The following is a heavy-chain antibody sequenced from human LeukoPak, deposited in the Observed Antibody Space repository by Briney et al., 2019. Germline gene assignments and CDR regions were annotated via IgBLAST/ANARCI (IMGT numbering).Heavy chain of an antibody. CDR1: GGTFSSYA. Sequence: SVKVSCKASGGTFSSYAISWVRQAPGQGLEWMGGIIPIFGTANYAQKFQGRVTITADESTSTAYMELSSLRSEDTAVYYCATLSEDGSGWGDWYFDLWGRGTLVTVSS. V-gene: IGHV1-69*13. J-gene: IGHJ2*01. D-gene: IGHD6-19*01. CDR2: IIPIFGTA. CDR3: ATLSEDGSGWGDWYFDL.